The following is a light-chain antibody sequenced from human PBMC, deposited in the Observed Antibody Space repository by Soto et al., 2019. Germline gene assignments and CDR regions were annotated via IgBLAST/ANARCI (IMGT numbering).Light chain of an antibody. Sequence: NFMLTQPHSVSESPGKTVTISCTGSSGNIASNYVQWYQQRPGSAPTTVIYEHNQRPSGVPDRFSGSIDTSSNSASLTISGLKTEDEADYYCQSYDSSHHWVFGGGTKLTVL. V-gene: IGLV6-57*02. CDR1: SGNIASNY. CDR2: EHN. CDR3: QSYDSSHHWV. J-gene: IGLJ3*02.